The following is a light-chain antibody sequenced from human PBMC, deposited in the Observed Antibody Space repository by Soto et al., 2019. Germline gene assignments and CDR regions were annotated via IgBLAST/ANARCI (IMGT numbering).Light chain of an antibody. V-gene: IGLV2-23*02. CDR1: SSDVGSYNL. CDR3: CSYAGSSAPYV. CDR2: EVS. Sequence: QSALTQPASVSGSPGQSITISCTGTSSDVGSYNLVSWYQQHPGKAPKLMIYEVSKRPSGVSKRFSGSKSGNTASLTISGLQAEDEADYSCCSYAGSSAPYVFGTGTKVTVL. J-gene: IGLJ1*01.